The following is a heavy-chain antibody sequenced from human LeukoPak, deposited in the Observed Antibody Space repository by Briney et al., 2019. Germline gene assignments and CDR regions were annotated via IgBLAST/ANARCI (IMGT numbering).Heavy chain of an antibody. CDR2: FDPEDGET. Sequence: ASVKVSCKVSGDTLTELSLHWVRQAPGKGLEWVGGFDPEDGETIYAQKFQGRVTMTEDTSTHTAYMELSSLRSEDTAVYYCTRDFQWELRGYFDYWGQGTLVTVSS. CDR1: GDTLTELS. CDR3: TRDFQWELRGYFDY. D-gene: IGHD1-26*01. V-gene: IGHV1-24*01. J-gene: IGHJ4*02.